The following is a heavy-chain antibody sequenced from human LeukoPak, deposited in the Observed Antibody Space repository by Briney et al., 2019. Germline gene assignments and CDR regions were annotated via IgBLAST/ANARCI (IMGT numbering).Heavy chain of an antibody. D-gene: IGHD2-2*02. CDR1: GVTFSSYA. CDR3: AKEGPGDPYCSSTSCYTGWVDY. Sequence: GGSLRLSCAASGVTFSSYATSWVRQAPGKGLGWVSAISSSGGGTYYADSGKGRFTISRDNSKNTLYLQINSLRAEDTAVYYCAKEGPGDPYCSSTSCYTGWVDYWGQGTLVTVSS. V-gene: IGHV3-23*01. J-gene: IGHJ4*02. CDR2: ISSSGGGT.